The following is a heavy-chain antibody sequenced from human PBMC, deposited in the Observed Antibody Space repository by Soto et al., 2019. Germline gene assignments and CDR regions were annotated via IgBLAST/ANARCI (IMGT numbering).Heavy chain of an antibody. CDR1: GFTFNTYW. Sequence: PGGSLRLSCAASGFTFNTYWMHWVRQAPGKGLVWVARIKSDGSSTTYADSVKGRFAISRDNAKNTLYLQMNSLRGEDTAVYYCARDYMLRGRDSNWFDPWGQGTLVTVSS. CDR2: IKSDGSST. CDR3: ARDYMLRGRDSNWFDP. D-gene: IGHD3-10*01. V-gene: IGHV3-74*01. J-gene: IGHJ5*02.